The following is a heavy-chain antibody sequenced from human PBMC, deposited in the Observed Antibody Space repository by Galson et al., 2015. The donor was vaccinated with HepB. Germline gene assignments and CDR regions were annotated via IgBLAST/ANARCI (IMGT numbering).Heavy chain of an antibody. Sequence: SVKVSCKASGYTFTSYGISWVRQAPGQGLEWMGWISAYNGNTNYAQKLQGRVTMTTDTSTSTAYMELRSLRSDDTAVYYCARSPLPWLENWFDPWGQGTLVTVSS. D-gene: IGHD5-12*01. CDR1: GYTFTSYG. J-gene: IGHJ5*02. CDR3: ARSPLPWLENWFDP. CDR2: ISAYNGNT. V-gene: IGHV1-18*01.